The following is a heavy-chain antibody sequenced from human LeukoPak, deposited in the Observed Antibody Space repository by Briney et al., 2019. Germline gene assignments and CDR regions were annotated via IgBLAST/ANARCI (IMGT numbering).Heavy chain of an antibody. V-gene: IGHV1-69*13. D-gene: IGHD4-11*01. Sequence: SVKVSCKASGGTFSSYAISWVRQAPEQGLEWMGGIIPIFGTANYAQKFQGRVTITADESTSTAYMELSSLRSEDTAVYYCARHPTVTTGPFDYWGQGTLVTVSS. CDR2: IIPIFGTA. J-gene: IGHJ4*02. CDR1: GGTFSSYA. CDR3: ARHPTVTTGPFDY.